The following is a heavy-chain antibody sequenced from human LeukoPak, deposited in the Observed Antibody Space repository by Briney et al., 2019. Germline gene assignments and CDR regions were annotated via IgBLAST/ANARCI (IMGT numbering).Heavy chain of an antibody. Sequence: ASVKVSCKASGYTFTSYAMNWVRQAPGQGLEWMGWINTNTENPTYAQAFTRRLVSSLDTSVSTAYLQISSLKAEDTAVYYCARTRYCDSSSCLGGRGAFDIWGQGTMVTVSS. CDR3: ARTRYCDSSSCLGGRGAFDI. CDR1: GYTFTSYA. J-gene: IGHJ3*02. V-gene: IGHV7-4-1*02. D-gene: IGHD2-2*01. CDR2: INTNTENP.